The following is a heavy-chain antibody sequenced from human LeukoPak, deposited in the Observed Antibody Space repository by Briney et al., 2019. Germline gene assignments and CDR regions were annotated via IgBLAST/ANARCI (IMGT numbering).Heavy chain of an antibody. V-gene: IGHV3-11*04. CDR1: GFTFSDYY. D-gene: IGHD6-13*01. CDR2: ISSSGSTI. Sequence: GGSLRLSCAASGFTFSDYYMSWIRQAPGKGLEWVSYISSSGSTIYYADSVKGRFTISRDNAKNSLYLQMNSLRAEDTAVYYCASSEGSWYHYYYYMDVWGKGTTVTVSS. CDR3: ASSEGSWYHYYYYMDV. J-gene: IGHJ6*03.